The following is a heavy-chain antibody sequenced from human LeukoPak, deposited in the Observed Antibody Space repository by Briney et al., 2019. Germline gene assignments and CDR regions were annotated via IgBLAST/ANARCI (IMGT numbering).Heavy chain of an antibody. CDR1: GYTFTGYY. CDR2: INPNSGGT. D-gene: IGHD1-26*01. Sequence: ASVKVSCKTSGYTFTGYYIHWVRQAPGQGLEWMGWINPNSGGTKYAQKFQGRVSMTSDTSITTAYMELSSLRSDDTAIYYCARDISRTYYYWGQGTLVTVSS. V-gene: IGHV1-2*02. CDR3: ARDISRTYYY. J-gene: IGHJ4*02.